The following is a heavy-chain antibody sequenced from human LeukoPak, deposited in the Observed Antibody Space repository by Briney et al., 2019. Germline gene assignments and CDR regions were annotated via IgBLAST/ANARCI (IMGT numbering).Heavy chain of an antibody. D-gene: IGHD2-2*01. J-gene: IGHJ4*02. CDR3: ASLQRAPTIVPAALDY. CDR1: GGTFSSYA. V-gene: IGHV1-69*13. Sequence: GASVKVSCKASGGTFSSYAISWVRQAPGQGLEWMGGIIPIFGTANYAQKFQGRVTITADESTSTAYMELSSLRSEDTAVYYCASLQRAPTIVPAALDYWGQGTLVTVSS. CDR2: IIPIFGTA.